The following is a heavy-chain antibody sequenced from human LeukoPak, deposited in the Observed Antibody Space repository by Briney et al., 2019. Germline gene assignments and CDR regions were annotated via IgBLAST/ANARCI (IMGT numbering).Heavy chain of an antibody. CDR2: VFPVDSDT. V-gene: IGHV5-51*01. CDR3: ARRYSSFPGNDAFDI. CDR1: GYSFTSYW. J-gene: IGHJ3*02. D-gene: IGHD6-6*01. Sequence: GESLKISCKGSGYSFTSYWIGWVRQMPGKGLEWMGIVFPVDSDTRYSPSFQGQVTTSVDKSITTAYLQWSSLKASDTAMYYCARRYSSFPGNDAFDIWGQGTMVTVSS.